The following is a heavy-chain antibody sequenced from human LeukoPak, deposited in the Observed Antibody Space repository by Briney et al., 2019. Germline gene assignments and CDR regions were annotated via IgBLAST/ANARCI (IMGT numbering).Heavy chain of an antibody. J-gene: IGHJ5*02. Sequence: SVKVSCKASGGTFSSYAISWVRQAPGQGLEWMGGIIPIFGTANYAQKFQGRVTITADKSTSTAYMELSSLRSEDTAVYYCARDMKQWLSAWFGPWGQGTLVTVSS. CDR2: IIPIFGTA. CDR3: ARDMKQWLSAWFGP. V-gene: IGHV1-69*06. D-gene: IGHD6-19*01. CDR1: GGTFSSYA.